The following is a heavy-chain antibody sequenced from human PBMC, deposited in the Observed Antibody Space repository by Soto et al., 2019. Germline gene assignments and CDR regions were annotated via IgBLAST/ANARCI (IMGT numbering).Heavy chain of an antibody. CDR3: TRAAIKGELLDY. CDR2: IWHDGSNK. D-gene: IGHD1-26*01. CDR1: GFTFNKYG. V-gene: IGHV3-33*01. J-gene: IGHJ4*02. Sequence: GGALRLSCAASGFTFNKYGMHWVRQAPGKGLEWVALIWHDGSNKGYADSVKGRFTISRDNSKNTVNLQMNSLRVEDTAVYYCTRAAIKGELLDYWGQGTQVTVSS.